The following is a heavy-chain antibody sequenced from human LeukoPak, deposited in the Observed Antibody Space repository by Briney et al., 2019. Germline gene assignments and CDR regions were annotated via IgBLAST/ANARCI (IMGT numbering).Heavy chain of an antibody. J-gene: IGHJ4*02. CDR1: GGSLSGYY. Sequence: PSETLSLTCAVYGGSLSGYYWSWIRQPPGKGLEWIGEINHSGSTNYNPSLKSRVTISVDTSKNQFSLKLSSVTAADTAVYYCGEVSVRGVIWRDYWGQGTLVTVSS. D-gene: IGHD3-10*01. CDR3: GEVSVRGVIWRDY. V-gene: IGHV4-34*01. CDR2: INHSGST.